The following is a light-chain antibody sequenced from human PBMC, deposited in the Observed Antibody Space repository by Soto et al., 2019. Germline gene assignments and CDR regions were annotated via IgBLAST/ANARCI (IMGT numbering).Light chain of an antibody. CDR3: AAWDDSLNVYF. CDR1: ASNIGSNP. Sequence: QSVLAQPPSASGTPGQRVTISCSGGASNIGSNPVNWSQQLPGAAPKLLIYSNTQRPSGVPDRFSGSRSGTSASLAISGLQSEDEADYYCAAWDDSLNVYFFGTGTKVTVL. CDR2: SNT. J-gene: IGLJ1*01. V-gene: IGLV1-44*01.